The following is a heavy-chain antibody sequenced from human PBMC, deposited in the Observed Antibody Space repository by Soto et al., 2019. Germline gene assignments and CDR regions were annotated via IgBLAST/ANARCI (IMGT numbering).Heavy chain of an antibody. J-gene: IGHJ6*02. D-gene: IGHD6-19*01. CDR3: ARVPDSSLGTMDV. Sequence: PGESLKISCKGSGYSFTSYWISWVRQMPGKGLEWMGVMFPGDSDTRYSPSFQGQVTMSADPSTNTAYLEWSSLKAADSAMYYCARVPDSSLGTMDVWGQGTTVTVSS. V-gene: IGHV5-51*01. CDR1: GYSFTSYW. CDR2: MFPGDSDT.